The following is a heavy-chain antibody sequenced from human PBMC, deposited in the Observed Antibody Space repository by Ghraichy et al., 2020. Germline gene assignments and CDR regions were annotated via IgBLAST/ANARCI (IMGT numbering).Heavy chain of an antibody. CDR2: IYSGGST. V-gene: IGHV3-53*01. Sequence: GESLNISCAASGFTVSSNYMSWVRQAPGKGLEWVSVIYSGGSTYYADSVKGRFTISRDNSKNTLYLQMNSLRAEDTAVYYCARDFHDSGSYYVWYFDLWGRGTLVTVSS. J-gene: IGHJ2*01. CDR1: GFTVSSNY. CDR3: ARDFHDSGSYYVWYFDL. D-gene: IGHD1-26*01.